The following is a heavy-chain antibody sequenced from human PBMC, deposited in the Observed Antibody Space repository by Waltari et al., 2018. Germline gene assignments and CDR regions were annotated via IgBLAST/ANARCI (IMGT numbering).Heavy chain of an antibody. D-gene: IGHD2-2*01. V-gene: IGHV4-4*02. Sequence: QVQLQESGHGLVKPSGTLSLTCAVSGDSISRNYWWSWVRQSPEKGLEWIGQVHHSGKTHYKPSLQSRVTISVDKPKNQFSLNLNSVTAADTAVYYCAGDRAIGLFFDYWGRGTLVTVSS. J-gene: IGHJ4*02. CDR3: AGDRAIGLFFDY. CDR2: VHHSGKT. CDR1: GDSISRNYW.